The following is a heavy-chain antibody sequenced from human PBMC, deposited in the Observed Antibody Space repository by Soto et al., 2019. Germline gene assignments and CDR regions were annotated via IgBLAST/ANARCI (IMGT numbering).Heavy chain of an antibody. D-gene: IGHD3-3*01. Sequence: ASVKVSCKASGYTFTSYYMHWVRQAPGQGLEWMGIINPSGGSTSYAQKFQGRVTMTRDTSTSTVYMELSSLRSEDTAVYYCARDSRPYPLGLYYDFWSGYERPSYYFDYWGQGTLVTVSS. J-gene: IGHJ4*02. CDR3: ARDSRPYPLGLYYDFWSGYERPSYYFDY. V-gene: IGHV1-46*01. CDR2: INPSGGST. CDR1: GYTFTSYY.